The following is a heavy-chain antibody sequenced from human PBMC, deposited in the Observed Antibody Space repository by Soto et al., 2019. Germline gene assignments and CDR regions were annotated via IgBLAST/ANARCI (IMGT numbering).Heavy chain of an antibody. D-gene: IGHD2-8*01. J-gene: IGHJ6*01. CDR2: INTYNGNK. V-gene: IGHV1-18*01. Sequence: SVKVSCKASGYTFTNYGISWVRQAPGQGLEWMGRINTYNGNKNYAQKLQGRVTIPTDPSASTDYMELSILRSEDTAVYYCAIVMVKQTIYYYYYGMEVRGQGNTGPVFS. CDR3: AIVMVKQTIYYYYYGMEV. CDR1: GYTFTNYG.